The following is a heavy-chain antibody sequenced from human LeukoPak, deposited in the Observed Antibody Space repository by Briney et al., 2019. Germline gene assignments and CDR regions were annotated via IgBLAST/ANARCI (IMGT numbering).Heavy chain of an antibody. J-gene: IGHJ6*02. CDR3: ARVVMGYGMDV. CDR2: ISAYNGNT. Sequence: ASVKVSCKASGYTFTSYGISWVRQAPGQRLEWMGWISAYNGNTNYAQKLQGRVTMTTDTSTSTAYMELRNLRSDDTAVYYCARVVMGYGMDVWGQGTTVTVSS. V-gene: IGHV1-18*01. D-gene: IGHD3-16*01. CDR1: GYTFTSYG.